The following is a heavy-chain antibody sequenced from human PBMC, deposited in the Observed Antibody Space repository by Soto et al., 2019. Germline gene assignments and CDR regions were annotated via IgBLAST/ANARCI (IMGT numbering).Heavy chain of an antibody. J-gene: IGHJ6*02. Sequence: SETLSLTCTVSGGSISSSSYYWGWIRQPPGKGLEWIGSIYYSGSTYYNPSLKSRVTISVDTSKNQFSLKLSSVTAADTAVYYCAGPGVPAAQQEGDGMDVWGQGTTVTVSS. CDR1: GGSISSSSYY. V-gene: IGHV4-39*01. CDR3: AGPGVPAAQQEGDGMDV. D-gene: IGHD2-2*01. CDR2: IYYSGST.